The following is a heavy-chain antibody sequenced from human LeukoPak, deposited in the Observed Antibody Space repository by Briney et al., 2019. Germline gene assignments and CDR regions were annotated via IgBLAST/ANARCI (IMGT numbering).Heavy chain of an antibody. CDR1: GYSFTSYW. J-gene: IGHJ3*02. V-gene: IGHV5-51*01. CDR3: ARLEASYSSSWYRGLGYDAFDI. CDR2: IYPGDSDT. D-gene: IGHD6-13*01. Sequence: GESLKISCKGSGYSFTSYWIGWVRQMPGKGLEWMGIIYPGDSDTRYSPSFQGQVTISADKSISTAYLQWSSLKASDTAMYYCARLEASYSSSWYRGLGYDAFDIWGQGTMVTVSS.